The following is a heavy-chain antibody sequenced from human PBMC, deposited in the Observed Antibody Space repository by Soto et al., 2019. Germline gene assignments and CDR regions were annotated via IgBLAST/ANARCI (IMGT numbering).Heavy chain of an antibody. D-gene: IGHD1-26*01. CDR1: AFTFRKYG. V-gene: IGHV3-23*01. CDR3: AKPCGGSYPFYYYGMDG. CDR2: ITGSGDSA. J-gene: IGHJ6*02. Sequence: EVELLESGGGLVQPGGSLRLSCEASAFTFRKYGMSWVRQAPGKGLEWVSGITGSGDSAYYADSVRGRFIISRDNSKSTLSLQMNSLRVEDTARYYCAKPCGGSYPFYYYGMDGWGQGTTVTVSS.